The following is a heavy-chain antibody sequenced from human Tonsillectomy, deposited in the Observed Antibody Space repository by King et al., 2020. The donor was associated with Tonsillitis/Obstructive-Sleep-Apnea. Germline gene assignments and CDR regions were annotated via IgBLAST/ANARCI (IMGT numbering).Heavy chain of an antibody. CDR2: INTNTGNP. D-gene: IGHD5-12*01. CDR3: ARVKDIVASTPPYSYYYYMDV. Sequence: QLVQSGSELKKPGASVKVSCKASGYTFTNYGMNWVRQAPEQGLEFMGWINTNTGNPTYAQGFTGRFVFSLDTSVTTAYLQISSLKAEDTAVYYCARVKDIVASTPPYSYYYYMDVWGKGTTVTVSS. J-gene: IGHJ6*03. CDR1: GYTFTNYG. V-gene: IGHV7-4-1*02.